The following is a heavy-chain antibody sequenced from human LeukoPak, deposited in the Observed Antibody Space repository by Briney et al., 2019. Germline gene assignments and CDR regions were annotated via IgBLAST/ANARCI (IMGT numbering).Heavy chain of an antibody. CDR2: ISSSGTSI. CDR3: ARALYTASWYN. V-gene: IGHV3-11*04. J-gene: IGHJ4*02. Sequence: GGSLRLSCAASGFTLSDYYMTWIRQAPGKGLEWVSYISSSGTSISYADSVKGRFTISRDNAENSLYLQMNSLRAEDTAVYFCARALYTASWYNWGQGTLVTVSS. CDR1: GFTLSDYY. D-gene: IGHD2-2*02.